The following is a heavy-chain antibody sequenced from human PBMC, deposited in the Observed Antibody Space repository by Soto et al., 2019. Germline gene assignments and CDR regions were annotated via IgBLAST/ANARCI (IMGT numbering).Heavy chain of an antibody. Sequence: QVQLVESGGGVVQPGRSLRLSCAASGFTFSSYAMHWVRQAPGKGLEWVAVISYDGSNKYYADSVKGRFTISRDNSKNPLYLQMNSLRAEDTAVYYCARGYRWLQGPIDYWGQGTLVTVSS. D-gene: IGHD5-12*01. CDR2: ISYDGSNK. CDR3: ARGYRWLQGPIDY. J-gene: IGHJ4*02. CDR1: GFTFSSYA. V-gene: IGHV3-30-3*01.